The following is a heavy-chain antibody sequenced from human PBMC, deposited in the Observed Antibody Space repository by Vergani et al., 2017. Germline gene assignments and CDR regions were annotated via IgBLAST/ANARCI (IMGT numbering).Heavy chain of an antibody. CDR2: IYYSGST. Sequence: QVQLQESGPGLVKPSEPLSLTCTVSGGSISSSSYYWGWIRQPPGKGLEWIGSIYYSGSTYYNPSLKSRVTISVDTSKNQFSLKPSSVTAADTAVYYCARGGAYSSGWYSLFDYWGQGTLVTVSS. J-gene: IGHJ4*02. D-gene: IGHD6-19*01. CDR1: GGSISSSSYY. V-gene: IGHV4-39*01. CDR3: ARGGAYSSGWYSLFDY.